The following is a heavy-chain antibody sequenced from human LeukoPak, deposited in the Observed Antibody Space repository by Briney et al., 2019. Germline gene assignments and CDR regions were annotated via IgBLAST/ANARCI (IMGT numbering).Heavy chain of an antibody. CDR2: ISSSSSYI. V-gene: IGHV3-21*01. CDR1: GFTFSSYS. D-gene: IGHD6-19*01. Sequence: GGSLRLSCAASGFTFSSYSMNWVRQAPGEGLEWGSSISSSSSYIYYADSVKGRFTISRDNAKNSLYLQMNSLRAEDTAVYYCARDSVAGTDYWGQGTLVTVSS. J-gene: IGHJ4*02. CDR3: ARDSVAGTDY.